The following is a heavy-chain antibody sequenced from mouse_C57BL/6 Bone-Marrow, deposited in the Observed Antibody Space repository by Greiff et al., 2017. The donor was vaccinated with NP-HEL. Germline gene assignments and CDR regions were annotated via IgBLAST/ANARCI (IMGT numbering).Heavy chain of an antibody. D-gene: IGHD1-1*01. Sequence: QVQLQQPGTELVKPGASVKLSCKASGYTFTSYWMHWVKQRPGQGLEWIGNINPSNGGTNYNEKFKSKATLTVDKSSSTAYMQLSSLTSEDAAVYYCARVYYYGSERAWFAYWGQGTLVTVSA. CDR3: ARVYYYGSERAWFAY. CDR2: INPSNGGT. CDR1: GYTFTSYW. V-gene: IGHV1-53*01. J-gene: IGHJ3*01.